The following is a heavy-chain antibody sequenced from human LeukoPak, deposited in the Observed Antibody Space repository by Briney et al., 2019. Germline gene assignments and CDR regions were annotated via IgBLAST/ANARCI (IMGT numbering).Heavy chain of an antibody. CDR1: GYTLTELS. V-gene: IGHV1-24*01. Sequence: AASVKVSCNVSGYTLTELSMHWVRQAPGKGLEWMGGFDPEDGETIYAQKFQGRVTMTEDTSTDTAYMELSSLRSEDTAVYYCATVPPQYKQHRRGYFDYWGQGTLVTVSS. D-gene: IGHD6-13*01. CDR3: ATVPPQYKQHRRGYFDY. J-gene: IGHJ4*02. CDR2: FDPEDGET.